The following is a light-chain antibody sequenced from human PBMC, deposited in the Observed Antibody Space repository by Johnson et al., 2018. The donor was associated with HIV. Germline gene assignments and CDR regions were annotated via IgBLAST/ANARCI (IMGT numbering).Light chain of an antibody. CDR3: GAWDSSLSVYV. V-gene: IGLV1-51*02. CDR1: NSNIGNNY. Sequence: QSVLSQPPSVSAAPGQKVTISCSGSNSNIGNNYVSWYQQVPGTAPKLLIYENNKRPSGIPDRFSGSRSGTSATLDITGLQPGDEADYYCGAWDSSLSVYVFGTGTKVSVL. J-gene: IGLJ1*01. CDR2: ENN.